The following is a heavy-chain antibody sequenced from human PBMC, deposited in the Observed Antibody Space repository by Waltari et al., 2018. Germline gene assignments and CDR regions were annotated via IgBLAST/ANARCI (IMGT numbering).Heavy chain of an antibody. D-gene: IGHD6-6*01. CDR1: GFPFRTYT. Sequence: EMQLLEYGGALVQPGESLRLSCAASGFPFRTYTMNWVRQAPGKGLEWVAVMTASGLMHYGDSVKGRFIISRDNSKNTLYLEMYRLRVEDTARYYCAKDEGARLAPTFGMDAWGQGTTVIVS. V-gene: IGHV3-23*01. J-gene: IGHJ6*02. CDR2: MTASGLM. CDR3: AKDEGARLAPTFGMDA.